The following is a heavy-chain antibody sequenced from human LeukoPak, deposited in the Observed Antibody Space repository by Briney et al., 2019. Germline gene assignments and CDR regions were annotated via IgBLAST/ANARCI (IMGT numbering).Heavy chain of an antibody. CDR1: GGSISSYY. CDR3: ASRAGYSSGRRRDWYFDL. J-gene: IGHJ2*01. CDR2: IYYSGST. D-gene: IGHD6-19*01. V-gene: IGHV4-59*08. Sequence: SETLSLTCTVSGGSISSYYWSWIRQPPGKGLEWTGYIYYSGSTNYNPSLKSRVTISVDTSKNQFSLKLSSVTAADTAVYYCASRAGYSSGRRRDWYFDLWGRGTLVTVSS.